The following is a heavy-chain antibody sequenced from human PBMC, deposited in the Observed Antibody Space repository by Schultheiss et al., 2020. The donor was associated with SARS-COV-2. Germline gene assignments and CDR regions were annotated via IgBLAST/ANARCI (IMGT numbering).Heavy chain of an antibody. J-gene: IGHJ6*03. CDR1: GGSISSYY. CDR3: ARHGRDNGRLYYYYYIDV. CDR2: INHSGST. D-gene: IGHD1-14*01. Sequence: SETLSLTCTVSGGSISSYYWSWIRQPPGKGLEWIGEINHSGSTKYNPSLKSRVTISVDTSKNQFSLKLSSVTAADTAVYYCARHGRDNGRLYYYYYIDVWGKGTTVTVSS. V-gene: IGHV4-34*01.